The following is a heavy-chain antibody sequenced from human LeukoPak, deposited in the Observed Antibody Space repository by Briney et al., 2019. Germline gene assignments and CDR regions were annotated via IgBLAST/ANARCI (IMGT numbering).Heavy chain of an antibody. D-gene: IGHD6-19*01. V-gene: IGHV3-30*02. Sequence: GGSLRLSCAASGFTVSSFGMSWVRQAPGKGLEWVAFIRYDGSNKYYADSVKGRFTISRDNSKNTLYLQMNSLRAEDTAVYYCAKEDIAVADAFDIWGQGTMVTVSS. CDR1: GFTVSSFG. CDR3: AKEDIAVADAFDI. CDR2: IRYDGSNK. J-gene: IGHJ3*02.